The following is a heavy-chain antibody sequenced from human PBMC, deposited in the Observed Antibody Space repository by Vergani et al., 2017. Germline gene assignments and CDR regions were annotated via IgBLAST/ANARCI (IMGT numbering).Heavy chain of an antibody. V-gene: IGHV3-33*06. D-gene: IGHD3-10*01. Sequence: QVQLVESGGGVVQPGRSLRLSCAASGFTFSSYGMHWVRQAPGKGLEWVAVIWYDGSNKYYADSVKGRFTISRDNSKNTLYLQMNSLRAEDTALYYCAKADYYGSGSYSAYFDYWGQGTLVTVSS. CDR1: GFTFSSYG. CDR2: IWYDGSNK. CDR3: AKADYYGSGSYSAYFDY. J-gene: IGHJ4*02.